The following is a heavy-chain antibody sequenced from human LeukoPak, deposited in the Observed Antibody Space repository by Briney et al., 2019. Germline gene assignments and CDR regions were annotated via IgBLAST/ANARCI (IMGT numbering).Heavy chain of an antibody. Sequence: ASVKVSCKASGYTFTSYGIIWVRQAPGQGLEWMGWISSYNGNTNYAQKFQGRVTITADTSTSTAYMELRSLRSDDTAVYYCARVLTITFPDYWGQGTLVTVSS. V-gene: IGHV1-18*01. CDR2: ISSYNGNT. CDR1: GYTFTSYG. D-gene: IGHD3-16*01. CDR3: ARVLTITFPDY. J-gene: IGHJ4*02.